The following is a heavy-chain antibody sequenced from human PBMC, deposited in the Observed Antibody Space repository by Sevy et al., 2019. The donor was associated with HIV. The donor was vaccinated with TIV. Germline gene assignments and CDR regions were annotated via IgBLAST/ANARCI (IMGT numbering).Heavy chain of an antibody. CDR1: GYSFTSYW. Sequence: GESLKISCKGSGYSFTSYWIGWVRQMPGKGLEWMGIIYPGDSDTRYSPSFQGQVTISADKSISTADLQWSSLKASDTAMYYCARQLYSSSWDYYYYYYGMDVWGQGTTVTVSS. CDR2: IYPGDSDT. CDR3: ARQLYSSSWDYYYYYYGMDV. D-gene: IGHD6-13*01. J-gene: IGHJ6*02. V-gene: IGHV5-51*01.